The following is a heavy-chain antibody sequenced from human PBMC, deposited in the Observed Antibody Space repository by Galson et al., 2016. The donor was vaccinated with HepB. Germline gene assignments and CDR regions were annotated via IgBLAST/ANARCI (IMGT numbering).Heavy chain of an antibody. J-gene: IGHJ4*02. D-gene: IGHD6-13*01. CDR2: ISSSSSTI. Sequence: SLRLSCAASGFIFSSYSMNWVRQAPGKGLEWVSYISSSSSTIYYADSVKGRFTISRDNAKNSLYLQMNSLRDEDTAVYYCARDRWQEGSSWQFDYWGQGTLVTVSS. CDR1: GFIFSSYS. CDR3: ARDRWQEGSSWQFDY. V-gene: IGHV3-48*02.